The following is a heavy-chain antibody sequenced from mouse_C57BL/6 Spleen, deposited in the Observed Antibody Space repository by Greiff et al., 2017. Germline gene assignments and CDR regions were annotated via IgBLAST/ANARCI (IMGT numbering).Heavy chain of an antibody. D-gene: IGHD2-5*01. CDR3: ARDQAYYSNWGFAY. J-gene: IGHJ3*01. Sequence: EVQRVESGGGLVKPGGSLKLSCAASGFTFSSYAMSWVRQTPEKRLEWVATISDGGSYTYYPDNVKGRFTISRDNAKKNLYLQMIHLKSEDTAMYYFARDQAYYSNWGFAYWGQGTLVTVSA. CDR2: ISDGGSYT. V-gene: IGHV5-4*01. CDR1: GFTFSSYA.